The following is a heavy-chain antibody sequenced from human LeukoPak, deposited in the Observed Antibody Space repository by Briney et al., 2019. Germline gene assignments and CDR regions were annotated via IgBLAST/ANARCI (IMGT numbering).Heavy chain of an antibody. Sequence: PGGSLRLSCAASGFTLSSYGMSWVRQAPGKGLEWVSTISGSGGRTYYADSVKGRFTISRDNSKNTLYLQMNSLRAEDTAVYYCAKKGYSFGWRDSYYFDYWGQGTLVTVSS. CDR1: GFTLSSYG. D-gene: IGHD6-19*01. CDR3: AKKGYSFGWRDSYYFDY. CDR2: ISGSGGRT. J-gene: IGHJ4*02. V-gene: IGHV3-23*01.